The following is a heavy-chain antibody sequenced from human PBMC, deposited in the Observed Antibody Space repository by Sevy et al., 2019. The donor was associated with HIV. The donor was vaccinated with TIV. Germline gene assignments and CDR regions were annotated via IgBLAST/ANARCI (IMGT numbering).Heavy chain of an antibody. J-gene: IGHJ4*02. Sequence: GGSLRLSCTASGFSFGDYAMNWVRQAPGKGLEWVAFLKNKARGGTLDNAASVKGRFTISRDDSKSIVYLQMNDLRTEDTGVYYCTRWQGAQSIFDYWGQGALVTVSS. D-gene: IGHD1-26*01. CDR1: GFSFGDYA. CDR3: TRWQGAQSIFDY. CDR2: LKNKARGGTL. V-gene: IGHV3-49*04.